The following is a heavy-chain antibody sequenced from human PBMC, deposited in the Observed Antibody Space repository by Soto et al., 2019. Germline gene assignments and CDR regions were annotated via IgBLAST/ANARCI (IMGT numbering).Heavy chain of an antibody. J-gene: IGHJ6*02. Sequence: GESLKISCKGSGYSFTSYWISWVRQMPGKGLEWMGRIDPSDSYTNYSPSFQGHVTISADKSISTAYLQWSSLKASDTAMYYCARLYYSSGYYYYYGMDVWGQGTTVTVS. CDR1: GYSFTSYW. D-gene: IGHD6-19*01. CDR3: ARLYYSSGYYYYYGMDV. V-gene: IGHV5-10-1*01. CDR2: IDPSDSYT.